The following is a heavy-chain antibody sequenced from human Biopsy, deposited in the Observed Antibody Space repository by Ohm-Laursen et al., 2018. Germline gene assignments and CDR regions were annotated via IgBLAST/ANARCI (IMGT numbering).Heavy chain of an antibody. D-gene: IGHD6-6*01. V-gene: IGHV3-9*01. CDR3: AKGLRGGRSSYDF. Sequence: SLRLSCAASGFMFDDYAMHWVRQAPGKGLEWVSTITWSSGSRDYADSVKGRFTISRDNAKTSLYLQMSSLRSEDTALYYCAKGLRGGRSSYDFWGQGTLVTVSS. CDR2: ITWSSGSR. J-gene: IGHJ4*02. CDR1: GFMFDDYA.